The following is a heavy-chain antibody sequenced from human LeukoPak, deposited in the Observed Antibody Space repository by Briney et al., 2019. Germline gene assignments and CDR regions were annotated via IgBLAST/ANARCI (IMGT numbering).Heavy chain of an antibody. CDR3: AREGYDFWSGYYGDGSYYYYYMDV. CDR1: GFTFNNYA. D-gene: IGHD3-3*01. Sequence: GGSLRLSCAASGFTFNNYAMSWVRQAPGKGLEWVSALSGSGGNVYYADSVKGRFTISRDNAKNTLYLQMNSLRAEDTAVYYCAREGYDFWSGYYGDGSYYYYYMDVWGKGTTVTVSS. J-gene: IGHJ6*03. CDR2: LSGSGGNV. V-gene: IGHV3-23*01.